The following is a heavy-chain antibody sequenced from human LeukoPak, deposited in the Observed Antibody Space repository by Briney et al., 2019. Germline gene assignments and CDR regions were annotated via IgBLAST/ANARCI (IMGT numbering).Heavy chain of an antibody. CDR1: GFTFSSYW. CDR2: INSDGSST. Sequence: PGGSLRLSCAASGFTFSSYWTHWVRQAPGKGLVWVSRINSDGSSTSYADSVKGRFTISRDNAKNTLYLQMNSLRAEDTAVYYCARARGYYYYMDVWGKGTTVTVSS. J-gene: IGHJ6*03. CDR3: ARARGYYYYMDV. V-gene: IGHV3-74*01.